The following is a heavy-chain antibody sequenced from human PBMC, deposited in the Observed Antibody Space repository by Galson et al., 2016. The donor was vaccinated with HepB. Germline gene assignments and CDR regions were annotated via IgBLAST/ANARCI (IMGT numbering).Heavy chain of an antibody. V-gene: IGHV3-33*01. CDR3: ARDHRIHLWSPSSPDY. CDR1: GFTFSNCA. D-gene: IGHD5-18*01. J-gene: IGHJ4*02. Sequence: SLRLSCAASGFTFSNCAMHWVRQAPGKGLEWVAGIWYDGSNKYYADSVKGRFTISRDNSKNPLYLQMNRLRVEDTAVYHCARDHRIHLWSPSSPDYWGQGTLVTVST. CDR2: IWYDGSNK.